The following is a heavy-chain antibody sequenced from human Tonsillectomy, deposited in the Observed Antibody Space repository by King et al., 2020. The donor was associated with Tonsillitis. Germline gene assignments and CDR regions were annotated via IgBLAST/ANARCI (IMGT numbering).Heavy chain of an antibody. Sequence: VQLVESGGGLLKPGGSLRLSCAASGFTFSNAWMNWVRQAPGKGLEWVGRIKSKTDGGTTDYAAPVKGRFSISRDDSKNTLYLQMNSLRTEDTSVYYCTTKHLAAARTSDYWGRGTLVTVSS. V-gene: IGHV3-15*01. CDR3: TTKHLAAARTSDY. CDR1: GFTFSNAW. J-gene: IGHJ4*02. CDR2: IKSKTDGGTT. D-gene: IGHD6-25*01.